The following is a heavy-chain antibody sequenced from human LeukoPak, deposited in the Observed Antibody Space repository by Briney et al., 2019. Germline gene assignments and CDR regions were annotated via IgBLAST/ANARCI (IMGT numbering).Heavy chain of an antibody. Sequence: GGSLRLSCAASGFSFSDYAMHWVRQAPGKGLEWGAIISFDGSTTHYSNSVKGRFTLSRDNSRNTVYLQMNSLRPEDTAVYFCARGHGSGSFLIDYWGQGTLVTVSS. CDR3: ARGHGSGSFLIDY. CDR1: GFSFSDYA. V-gene: IGHV3-30-3*01. CDR2: ISFDGSTT. D-gene: IGHD3-10*01. J-gene: IGHJ4*02.